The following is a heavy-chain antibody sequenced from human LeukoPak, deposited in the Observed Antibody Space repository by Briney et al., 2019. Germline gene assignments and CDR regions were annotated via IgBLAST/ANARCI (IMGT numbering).Heavy chain of an antibody. CDR3: ARARGGAVRAVVGPYYFDY. Sequence: GESLKISCKGSGYSFTSYWIGWVRQMPGKGLEWMGIIYPGDSDTRYSPSFQGQVTISADKSISTAYLQWSSLKASDTAMYYCARARGGAVRAVVGPYYFDYWGQGTLVTVSS. CDR2: IYPGDSDT. D-gene: IGHD6-19*01. V-gene: IGHV5-51*01. J-gene: IGHJ4*02. CDR1: GYSFTSYW.